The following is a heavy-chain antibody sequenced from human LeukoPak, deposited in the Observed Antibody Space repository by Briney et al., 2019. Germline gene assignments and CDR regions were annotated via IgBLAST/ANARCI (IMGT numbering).Heavy chain of an antibody. D-gene: IGHD1-7*01. CDR2: IYHSGST. V-gene: IGHV4-38-2*02. Sequence: PSEALSLTCTVSGYSISSGYYWGWIRQPPGKGLEWIGSIYHSGSTYYNPSLKSRVTISVDTSKNQFSLKLSSVTAADTAVYYCARDSITGTSVVGNWFDPWGQGTLVTVSS. CDR3: ARDSITGTSVVGNWFDP. CDR1: GYSISSGYY. J-gene: IGHJ5*02.